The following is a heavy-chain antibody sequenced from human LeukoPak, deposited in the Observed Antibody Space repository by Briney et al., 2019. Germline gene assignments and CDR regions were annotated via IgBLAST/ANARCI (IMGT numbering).Heavy chain of an antibody. Sequence: GGSLRLSCAASGFTFGTYGMHWVRQAPGKGLEWVSAISGSGGSTYYADSVKGRFTISRDNSKNTLYLQMNSLRAEDTAVYYCAKELRFLETRNAFDIWGQGTMVTVSS. J-gene: IGHJ3*02. D-gene: IGHD3-3*01. CDR1: GFTFGTYG. CDR3: AKELRFLETRNAFDI. CDR2: ISGSGGST. V-gene: IGHV3-23*01.